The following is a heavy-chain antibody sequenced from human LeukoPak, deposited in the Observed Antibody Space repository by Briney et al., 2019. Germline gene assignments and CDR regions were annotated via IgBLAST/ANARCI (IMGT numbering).Heavy chain of an antibody. Sequence: SETLSLTCTVSGASISSSSYDWGWIRQPPGKGLEWIGSIYYSGSTYYNPSLKSRVTISVDTSKNQFSLKLSSVTAADTAVYYCARHIAARGGNYYYYYYMDVWGKGTTVTVSS. V-gene: IGHV4-39*07. CDR1: GASISSSSYD. D-gene: IGHD6-13*01. CDR2: IYYSGST. CDR3: ARHIAARGGNYYYYYYMDV. J-gene: IGHJ6*03.